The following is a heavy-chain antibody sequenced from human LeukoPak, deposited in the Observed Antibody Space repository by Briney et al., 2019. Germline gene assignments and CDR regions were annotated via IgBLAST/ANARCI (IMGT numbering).Heavy chain of an antibody. Sequence: GGSLRLSCAASGFIFSSYNMNWVRQAPGKGLEWVSYISSSSSTIYYADSVKGRFTISRDNAKNSLYLQMNSLRAEDTAVYYCAAGIAVAGTTRWGYWGQGTLVTVSS. CDR3: AAGIAVAGTTRWGY. V-gene: IGHV3-48*01. D-gene: IGHD6-19*01. CDR1: GFIFSSYN. CDR2: ISSSSSTI. J-gene: IGHJ4*02.